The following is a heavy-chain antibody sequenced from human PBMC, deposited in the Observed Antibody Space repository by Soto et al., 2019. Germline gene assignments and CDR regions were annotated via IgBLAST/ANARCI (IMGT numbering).Heavy chain of an antibody. Sequence: GGSLRLSCAASDFTFSNAWMKWVRQAPGKGLEWVGRIKSKSDGGTTDYAAPVKGRFTISRDDSKDMVYLQMSSLKIEDTAIYYCTIDPWHGMDVSGEGTTVTVSS. CDR1: DFTFSNAW. V-gene: IGHV3-15*07. J-gene: IGHJ6*04. CDR3: TIDPWHGMDV. CDR2: IKSKSDGGTT.